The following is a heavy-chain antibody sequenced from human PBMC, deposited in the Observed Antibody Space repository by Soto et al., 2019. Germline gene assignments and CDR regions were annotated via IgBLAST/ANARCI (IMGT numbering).Heavy chain of an antibody. D-gene: IGHD3-22*01. V-gene: IGHV1-69*01. CDR2: IIPIFGTA. Sequence: QVQLVQSGAEVKKPGSSVKVSCKASGGTFSSYAISWVRQAPGQGLEWMGGIIPIFGTANYAQKFQGRVTIAADDPTSTAYMELSSLRSEDTAVYYCARAPDTMIVVSYFDYWGQGTLVTVSS. CDR3: ARAPDTMIVVSYFDY. J-gene: IGHJ4*02. CDR1: GGTFSSYA.